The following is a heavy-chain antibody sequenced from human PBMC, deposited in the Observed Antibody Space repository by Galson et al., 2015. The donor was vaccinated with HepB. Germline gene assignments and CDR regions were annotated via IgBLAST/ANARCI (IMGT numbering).Heavy chain of an antibody. CDR1: GYSFTSYW. CDR3: ASSYYDSSGTNAFDI. V-gene: IGHV5-51*01. CDR2: IYPGDSDT. J-gene: IGHJ3*02. Sequence: QSGAEVKKPGESLKISCKGSGYSFTSYWIGWVRQMPGKGLEWMGIIYPGDSDTRFSPSFQGQVTISADKSISTAYLQWSSLKASDTAMYYCASSYYDSSGTNAFDIWGQGTMVTVSS. D-gene: IGHD3-22*01.